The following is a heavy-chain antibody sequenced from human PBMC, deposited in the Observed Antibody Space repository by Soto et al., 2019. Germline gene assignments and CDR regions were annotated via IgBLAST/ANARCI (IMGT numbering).Heavy chain of an antibody. CDR2: ISSVGSNI. CDR3: ARGSSWVDY. D-gene: IGHD6-13*01. Sequence: EVQLVESGGGLVQPGGSLRLSCAASGFTFSTYSMNWVRQAPGKGLEWVSYISSVGSNIHYADSVRGRVTISRDNAKNSLYLPMNSLRVEDTAVYYCARGSSWVDYWGQGALVTVSS. J-gene: IGHJ4*02. V-gene: IGHV3-48*04. CDR1: GFTFSTYS.